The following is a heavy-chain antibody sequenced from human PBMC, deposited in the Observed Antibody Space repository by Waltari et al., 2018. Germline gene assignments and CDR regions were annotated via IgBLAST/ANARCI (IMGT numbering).Heavy chain of an antibody. CDR1: GGRCSTYA. J-gene: IGHJ5*02. V-gene: IGHV1-69*01. D-gene: IGHD3-22*01. Sequence: VQLVQHAVEVKRPRSAAMVYCRDCGGRCSTYALSCEPQATGPAVQRMGGIIPILAIDNYAQNFQGRVTITADESTSTAYMELSSLRSEDTVVYYWVRDLQEDYASSGYWPARWFDPWGQGTLVTVSS. CDR3: VRDLQEDYASSGYWPARWFDP. CDR2: IIPILAID.